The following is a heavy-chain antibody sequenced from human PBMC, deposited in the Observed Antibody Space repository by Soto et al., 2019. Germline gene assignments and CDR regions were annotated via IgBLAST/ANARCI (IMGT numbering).Heavy chain of an antibody. CDR3: AKDLGHGGRGAFDI. D-gene: IGHD7-27*01. CDR1: GFTFSSYG. J-gene: IGHJ3*02. V-gene: IGHV3-30*18. CDR2: ISYHGSNK. Sequence: QVQLVESGGGVVQPGRSLRLSWAASGFTFSSYGMHWVRRAPGKGLEWVALISYHGSNKYYADSVKGRFTISRDNSKNTLYLQMNSLRTEHTAVYYCAKDLGHGGRGAFDIWDQGTMVTVSS.